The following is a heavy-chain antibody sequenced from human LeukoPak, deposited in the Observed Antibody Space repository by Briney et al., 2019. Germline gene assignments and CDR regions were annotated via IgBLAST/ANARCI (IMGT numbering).Heavy chain of an antibody. D-gene: IGHD2-15*01. CDR2: ISYDGNNK. V-gene: IGHV3-30*18. CDR3: AKTPLQDCSGGSCYSYWYFDL. CDR1: GFTFSSYG. Sequence: GGSLRLSCAASGFTFSSYGMHWVRKAPDTGLEWVAVISYDGNNKYFADSVKGRFTISRDNSKNTLYLQMNSLRAEDTAVYYCAKTPLQDCSGGSCYSYWYFDLWGRGTLVTVSS. J-gene: IGHJ2*01.